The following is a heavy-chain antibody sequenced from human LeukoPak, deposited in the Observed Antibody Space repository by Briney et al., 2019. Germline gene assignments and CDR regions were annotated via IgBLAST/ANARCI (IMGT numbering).Heavy chain of an antibody. Sequence: PGGSLRLSCAASGLTVSSNYMSWVRQAPGKGLEWVSVIYRGGSTYYADSVKGRFTISRDNSKNTLYLQMNSLRAEDTAVYYCAREGKPSSYYYGMDVWGQGTTVTVSS. J-gene: IGHJ6*02. CDR3: AREGKPSSYYYGMDV. CDR2: IYRGGST. V-gene: IGHV3-66*02. CDR1: GLTVSSNY.